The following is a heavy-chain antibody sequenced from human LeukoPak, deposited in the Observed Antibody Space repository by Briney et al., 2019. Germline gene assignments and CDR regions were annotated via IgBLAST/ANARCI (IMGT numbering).Heavy chain of an antibody. Sequence: PGGSLRLSCAASGLTFSRFWMSWVRQAPGKGLEWVASIKQDGSEKYHADSVKGRFTISRDNSKNSLYLQMNSLRAEDTAVYYCARIHGGYPFDYWGQGTLVTVSS. CDR2: IKQDGSEK. V-gene: IGHV3-7*01. D-gene: IGHD2-15*01. J-gene: IGHJ4*02. CDR3: ARIHGGYPFDY. CDR1: GLTFSRFW.